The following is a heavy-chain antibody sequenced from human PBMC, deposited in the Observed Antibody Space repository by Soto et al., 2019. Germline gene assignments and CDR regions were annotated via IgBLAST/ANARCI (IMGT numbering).Heavy chain of an antibody. J-gene: IGHJ5*02. CDR1: VFTLISYM. D-gene: IGHD3-10*01. Sequence: SLRLSCASSVFTLISYMMNWVRQAPGQGLEWIAYIGNSGSSIDYADSVKGRFTISRDNAKNSLYLQMNSLRAEDTALYYCSRDASYPQGRWLSLDLWGQGTLVTVSS. V-gene: IGHV3-48*03. CDR2: IGNSGSSI. CDR3: SRDASYPQGRWLSLDL.